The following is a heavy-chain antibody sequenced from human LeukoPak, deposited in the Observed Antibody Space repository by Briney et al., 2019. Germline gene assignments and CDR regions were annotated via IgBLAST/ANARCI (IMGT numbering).Heavy chain of an antibody. J-gene: IGHJ6*02. CDR1: GYTFTSYG. D-gene: IGHD2-2*01. CDR3: ARDPPVYCSSTSCYQNYYYYGMDV. V-gene: IGHV1-18*01. Sequence: ASVTVSCTASGYTFTSYGLSWVRQAPGQGLDWMGWISAYNGNTNYAQNLQGRVTITTDTSTSTAYMELRSLRSDDTAVYYCARDPPVYCSSTSCYQNYYYYGMDVWGQGTTVTVSS. CDR2: ISAYNGNT.